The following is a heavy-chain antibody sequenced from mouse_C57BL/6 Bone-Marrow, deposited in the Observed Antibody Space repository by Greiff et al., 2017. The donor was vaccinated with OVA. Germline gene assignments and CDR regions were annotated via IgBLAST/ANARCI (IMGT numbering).Heavy chain of an antibody. CDR2: IRLKSDNYAT. J-gene: IGHJ2*01. Sequence: EVQLQQSGGGLVQPGGSMKLSCVASGFTFSNYWMNWVRQSPEKGLEWVAQIRLKSDNYATHYAESVKGRFTISRDDSKSSVYLQMNNLRAEDTGIYYCTLLSPYYFDYWGQGTTLTVSS. CDR3: TLLSPYYFDY. CDR1: GFTFSNYW. V-gene: IGHV6-3*01.